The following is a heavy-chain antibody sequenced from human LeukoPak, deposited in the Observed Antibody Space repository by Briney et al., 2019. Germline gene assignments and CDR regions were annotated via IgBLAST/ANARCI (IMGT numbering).Heavy chain of an antibody. D-gene: IGHD5-18*01. Sequence: PGGSLRLSCAASGFTFSSYAMSWVRQAPGKGLEWVSAISGSGGSTYYAGSVKGRFTISRDNSKNTLYLQMNSLRAEDTAVYYCAKTPARPKWIQLWPRGYYFDYWGQGTLVTVSS. J-gene: IGHJ4*02. CDR1: GFTFSSYA. CDR3: AKTPARPKWIQLWPRGYYFDY. CDR2: ISGSGGST. V-gene: IGHV3-23*01.